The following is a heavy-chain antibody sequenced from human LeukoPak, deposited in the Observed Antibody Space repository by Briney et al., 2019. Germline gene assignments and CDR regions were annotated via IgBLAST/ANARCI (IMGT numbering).Heavy chain of an antibody. Sequence: PGGSVRLSCAASGFTFSGSAVHWVRQSSGKGLEWVGHIDKKDNLYAATYAESVNGRSTISRDDSKDTAFLHMDSLKTEDTALYYCTRDRGTYNWFDPWGQATVVTVSS. J-gene: IGHJ5*02. D-gene: IGHD2-15*01. V-gene: IGHV3-73*01. CDR1: GFTFSGSA. CDR2: IDKKDNLYAA. CDR3: TRDRGTYNWFDP.